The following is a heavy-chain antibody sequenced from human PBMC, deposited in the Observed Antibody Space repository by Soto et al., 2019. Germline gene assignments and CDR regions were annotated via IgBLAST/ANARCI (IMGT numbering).Heavy chain of an antibody. Sequence: SETLSLTCAVYGGSFSGYYWSWIRQPPGKGLEWIGEINHSGSTNYNPSLKSRVTISVDTSKNQFSLKLSSVTAADTAVYYCARVGGFWSGRFDSWGQGTLVTVSS. CDR3: ARVGGFWSGRFDS. V-gene: IGHV4-34*01. CDR2: INHSGST. D-gene: IGHD3-3*01. J-gene: IGHJ5*01. CDR1: GGSFSGYY.